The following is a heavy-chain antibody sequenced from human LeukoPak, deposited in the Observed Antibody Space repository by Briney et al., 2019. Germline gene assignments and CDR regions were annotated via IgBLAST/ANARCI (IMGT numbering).Heavy chain of an antibody. CDR1: AFIFSTYC. J-gene: IGHJ4*02. V-gene: IGHV3-7*04. D-gene: IGHD6-19*01. CDR2: IKQAGSEK. CDR3: ARHSSAVTGAGAY. Sequence: GGSLRLFCAASAFIFSTYCMSWVRHAPGKGLEWVSKIKQAGSEKYYVDSVKGRFTISRDNAKNSLYLQMNSLRADDTAVYYCARHSSAVTGAGAYWGQGTPVTVSS.